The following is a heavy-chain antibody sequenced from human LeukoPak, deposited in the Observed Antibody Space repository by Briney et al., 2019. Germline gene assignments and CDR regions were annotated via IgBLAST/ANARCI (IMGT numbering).Heavy chain of an antibody. CDR2: IYYSGST. D-gene: IGHD2-2*01. Sequence: SQTLSLTCTVSGGSISSGGYYWSWIRQHPGKGLEWIGYIYYSGSTYYNPSLKSRVTISVDTSKNQFSLKLSSVTAADTAVYYCARLSSTSKYYYYGMDVWGQGTTVTVS. CDR1: GGSISSGGYY. CDR3: ARLSSTSKYYYYGMDV. J-gene: IGHJ6*02. V-gene: IGHV4-31*03.